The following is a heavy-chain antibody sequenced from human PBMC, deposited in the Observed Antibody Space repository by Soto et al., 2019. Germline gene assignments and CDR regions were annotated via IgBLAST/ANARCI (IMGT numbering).Heavy chain of an antibody. V-gene: IGHV3-30-3*01. J-gene: IGHJ4*02. Sequence: QVQLVESGGGVVQPGRSLRLSCAASGFNFSSYAMHWFRQAPGKGLEWGAGISYDGSNKYYADSVKGRFTISRDNSKNTRYMQMNSLRAEDTAVYYCARDHSEVQLWYTAIDFAYWGQGTLVTVSS. CDR3: ARDHSEVQLWYTAIDFAY. CDR1: GFNFSSYA. CDR2: ISYDGSNK. D-gene: IGHD5-18*01.